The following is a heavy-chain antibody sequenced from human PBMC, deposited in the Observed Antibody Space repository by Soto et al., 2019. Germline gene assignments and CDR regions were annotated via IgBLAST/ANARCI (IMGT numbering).Heavy chain of an antibody. V-gene: IGHV4-34*01. J-gene: IGHJ6*02. D-gene: IGHD1-7*01. CDR1: GGSFSGYY. CDR3: ARGVLELLRSRKDYYYYGMDV. Sequence: QVQLQQWGAGLLKPSETLSLTCAVYGGSFSGYYWSWIRQPPGKGLEWIGEINHSGSTNYNPSLKSRVTIPVDTSKNQFSLKLSSVTAADTAVYYCARGVLELLRSRKDYYYYGMDVWGQGTTVTVSS. CDR2: INHSGST.